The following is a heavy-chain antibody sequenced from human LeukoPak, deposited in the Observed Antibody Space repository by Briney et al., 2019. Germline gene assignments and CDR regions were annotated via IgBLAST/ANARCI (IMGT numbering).Heavy chain of an antibody. CDR2: IYTSGST. J-gene: IGHJ3*02. Sequence: PSQTLSLTCTVSGGSISSGSYYWSWIRQPAGKGLEWIGRIYTSGSTNYNPSLKSRVTISVDTSKNQFSLKLSSVTAADTAVYYCARDLRGGSGSLGAFDIWGQGTMVTVSS. CDR1: GGSISSGSYY. D-gene: IGHD3-10*01. CDR3: ARDLRGGSGSLGAFDI. V-gene: IGHV4-61*02.